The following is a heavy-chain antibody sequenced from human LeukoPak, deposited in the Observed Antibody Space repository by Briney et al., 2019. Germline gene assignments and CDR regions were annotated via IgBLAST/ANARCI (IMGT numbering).Heavy chain of an antibody. D-gene: IGHD2-15*01. V-gene: IGHV3-7*03. CDR1: GFTLSDYW. Sequence: GGSLRLSCAASGFTLSDYWMSWVRQTPGKGLEWVANIKQDGSEKNYVGSVKGRFTISRDNSKNTLYLQMNSLRAEDTAVYYCARDRVSGGRPDYWGQGTLVTVSS. CDR3: ARDRVSGGRPDY. CDR2: IKQDGSEK. J-gene: IGHJ4*02.